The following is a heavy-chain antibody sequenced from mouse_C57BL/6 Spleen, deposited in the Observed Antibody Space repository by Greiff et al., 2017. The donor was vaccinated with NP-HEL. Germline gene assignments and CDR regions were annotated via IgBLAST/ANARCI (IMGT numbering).Heavy chain of an antibody. CDR1: GYAFSSYW. V-gene: IGHV1-80*01. CDR2: IYPGDGDT. Sequence: QVQLQQSGAELVKPGASVKISCKASGYAFSSYWMNWVKQRPGKGLEWIGQIYPGDGDTNYNGKFKGKATLTADKSSSTAYMQLSSLTSEDSAVYFCALITTVVATGDYWGQGTTLTVSS. D-gene: IGHD1-1*01. J-gene: IGHJ2*01. CDR3: ALITTVVATGDY.